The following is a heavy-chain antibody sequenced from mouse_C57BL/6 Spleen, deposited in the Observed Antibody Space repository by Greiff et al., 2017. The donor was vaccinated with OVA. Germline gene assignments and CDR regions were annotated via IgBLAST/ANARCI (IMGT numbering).Heavy chain of an antibody. D-gene: IGHD1-1*01. V-gene: IGHV1-63*01. CDR3: AITTVVDWYFDV. CDR2: IYPGGGYT. CDR1: GYTFTNYW. J-gene: IGHJ1*03. Sequence: VKLMESGAELVRPGTSVKMSCKASGYTFTNYWIGWAKQRPGHGLEWIGDIYPGGGYTNYNEKFKGKATLTADKSSSTAYMQFSSLTSEDSAIYYCAITTVVDWYFDVWGTGTTVTVSS.